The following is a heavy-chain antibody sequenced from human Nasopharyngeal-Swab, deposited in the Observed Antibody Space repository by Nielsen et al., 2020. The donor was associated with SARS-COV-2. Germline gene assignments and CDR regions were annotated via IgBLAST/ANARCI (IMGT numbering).Heavy chain of an antibody. CDR1: GGSFSGYY. V-gene: IGHV4-34*01. Sequence: SETLSLTCAVYGGSFSGYYWSWIRQPPGKGLEWIGEINHSGSTNYNPSLKSRVTMSVDTSKNQFSLKLSSVTAADTAVYYCARGPSGWYFDYWGQGTLVTVSS. J-gene: IGHJ4*02. D-gene: IGHD6-19*01. CDR3: ARGPSGWYFDY. CDR2: INHSGST.